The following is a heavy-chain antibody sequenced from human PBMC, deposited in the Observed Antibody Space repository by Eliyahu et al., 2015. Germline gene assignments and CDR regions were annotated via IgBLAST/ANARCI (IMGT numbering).Heavy chain of an antibody. CDR3: ARDDAWFGGLGAFDI. CDR2: IKQDGSEK. CDR1: GFTFSSXW. V-gene: IGHV3-7*01. J-gene: IGHJ3*02. Sequence: EVQLVESGGGLVQPGGSLRLSCAASGFTFSSXWMSWVRXAPGKGLEWVANIKQDGSEKYYVDSVKGRFTISRDNAKNSLYLQMNSLRAEDTAVYYCARDDAWFGGLGAFDIWGQGTMVTVSS. D-gene: IGHD3-10*01.